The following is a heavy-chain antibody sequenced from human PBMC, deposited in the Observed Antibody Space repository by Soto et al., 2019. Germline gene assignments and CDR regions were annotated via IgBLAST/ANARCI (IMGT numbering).Heavy chain of an antibody. CDR2: ISGSGDST. V-gene: IGHV3-23*01. CDR1: GLTFRGYA. CDR3: AKDYRPYFAYCSFTSCLIDY. Sequence: GGSLRLSCAASGLTFRGYAMNWVRQAPGKGLEWVSAISGSGDSTYYADSVKGRFTISRDNSKDTLYLQMNSLRADDTAVYYCAKDYRPYFAYCSFTSCLIDYWGQGTLVTVSS. J-gene: IGHJ4*02. D-gene: IGHD2-2*01.